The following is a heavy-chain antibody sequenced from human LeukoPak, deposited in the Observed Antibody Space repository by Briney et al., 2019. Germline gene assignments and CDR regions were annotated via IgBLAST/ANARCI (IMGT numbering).Heavy chain of an antibody. J-gene: IGHJ4*02. CDR3: TRAKGAAATNDYFDY. V-gene: IGHV3-11*06. CDR2: ISSSSGYI. CDR1: DFTVSSNY. D-gene: IGHD6-13*01. Sequence: GESLRLSCASSDFTVSSNYMSWVRQTPGKGLEWVSFISSSSGYINYADSVKGRITISRDNARNSLYLQMNSLRAEDTAVYYCTRAKGAAATNDYFDYWGQGTLVTVSS.